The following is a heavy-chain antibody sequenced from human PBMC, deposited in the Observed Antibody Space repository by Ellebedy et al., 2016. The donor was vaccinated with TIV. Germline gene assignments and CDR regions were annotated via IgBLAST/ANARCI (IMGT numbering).Heavy chain of an antibody. CDR1: GYTFSNYG. V-gene: IGHV1-18*01. D-gene: IGHD2-2*02. CDR2: ISAYEPDP. CDR3: ARDRYIKRIAWFDP. Sequence: AASVKVSCKASGYTFSNYGISWVRQAPGQGLEWMGWISAYEPDPNYAQKFRDRVTMTTDTSTSTAYMELRSLRSDDTAVYYCARDRYIKRIAWFDPWGQGTLVTVSS. J-gene: IGHJ5*02.